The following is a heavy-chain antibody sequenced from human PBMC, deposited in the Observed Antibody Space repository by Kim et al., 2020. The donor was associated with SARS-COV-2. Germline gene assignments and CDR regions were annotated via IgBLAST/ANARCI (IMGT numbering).Heavy chain of an antibody. D-gene: IGHD5-18*01. CDR2: IIPIFGTA. J-gene: IGHJ6*02. V-gene: IGHV1-69*13. CDR3: ARGGYSYGYGLGYYYYGMDV. CDR1: GGTFSSYA. Sequence: SVKVSCKASGGTFSSYAISWVRQAPGQGLEWMGGIIPIFGTANYAQKFQGRATITADESTSTAYMELSSLRSEDTAVYYCARGGYSYGYGLGYYYYGMDVWGQGTTVTVSS.